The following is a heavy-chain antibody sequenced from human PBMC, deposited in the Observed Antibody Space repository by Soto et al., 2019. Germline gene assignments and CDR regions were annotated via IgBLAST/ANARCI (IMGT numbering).Heavy chain of an antibody. CDR3: ARGTGGSGSYYIKLAYYMDV. Sequence: GGSLRLSCAASGFTVSSNYMSWVRQAPGKGLEWVSVIYSGGSTYYADSVKGRFTISRDNSKNTLYLQMNSLRAEDTAVYYCARGTGGSGSYYIKLAYYMDVWGKGTTVTVSS. V-gene: IGHV3-66*01. CDR1: GFTVSSNY. CDR2: IYSGGST. J-gene: IGHJ6*03. D-gene: IGHD3-10*01.